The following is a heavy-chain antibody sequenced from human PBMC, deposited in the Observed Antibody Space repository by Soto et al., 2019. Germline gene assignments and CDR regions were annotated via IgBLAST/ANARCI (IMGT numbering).Heavy chain of an antibody. CDR3: AKDTYYHDTTGYYVFDY. Sequence: PGGSLRLSCVASGSTFSGYPLSWVRQAPGKGLEWVSAISGSGGSTYYADSVKGRFTISRDNSKNTLHLQMNSLRAEDTAVYYCAKDTYYHDTTGYYVFDYWGQGTLVPVSS. J-gene: IGHJ4*02. CDR2: ISGSGGST. CDR1: GSTFSGYP. D-gene: IGHD3-22*01. V-gene: IGHV3-23*01.